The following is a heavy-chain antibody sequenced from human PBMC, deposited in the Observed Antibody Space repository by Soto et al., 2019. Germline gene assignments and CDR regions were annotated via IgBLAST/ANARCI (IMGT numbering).Heavy chain of an antibody. V-gene: IGHV1-3*01. Sequence: ASVKVSCKASGYTFTSYAMHWVRQAPGQRLEWMGWINAGNGNTKYSQKFQGRVTITRDTSASTAYMELSSLRSEDTAVYYCARVAVVPAVPRTFDYWGQGTLVTVSS. CDR2: INAGNGNT. CDR3: ARVAVVPAVPRTFDY. CDR1: GYTFTSYA. D-gene: IGHD2-2*01. J-gene: IGHJ4*02.